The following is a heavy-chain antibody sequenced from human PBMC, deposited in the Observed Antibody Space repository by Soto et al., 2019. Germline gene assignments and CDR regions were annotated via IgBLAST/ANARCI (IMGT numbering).Heavy chain of an antibody. J-gene: IGHJ6*02. CDR1: GGTFSSYA. D-gene: IGHD3-3*01. V-gene: IGHV1-69*12. CDR3: ARGFGMATSWWSGAGYYYYGMDV. CDR2: IIPIFGTA. Sequence: QVQLVQSGAEVKKPGSSVKVSCKASGGTFSSYAISWVRQAPGQGLEWMGGIIPIFGTANYAQKFQGRVTITADESTSTAYMELSSLRSEDTAVYYCARGFGMATSWWSGAGYYYYGMDVWGQGTTVTVSS.